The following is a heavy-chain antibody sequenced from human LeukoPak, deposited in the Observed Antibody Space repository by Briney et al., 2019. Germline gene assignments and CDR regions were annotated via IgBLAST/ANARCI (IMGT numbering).Heavy chain of an antibody. D-gene: IGHD2-2*01. CDR1: GFTFGDYT. CDR3: ARERCGSATCYWFDP. CDR2: ISSSSTYI. Sequence: GGSLRLSCVASGFTFGDYTMNWVRQAPGEGLEWVSSISSSSTYIHYGDSVRGRFTISRDNAKNSLYPQMDSLRAEDTAVYYCARERCGSATCYWFDPLGQGTLVTVSS. J-gene: IGHJ5*02. V-gene: IGHV3-21*06.